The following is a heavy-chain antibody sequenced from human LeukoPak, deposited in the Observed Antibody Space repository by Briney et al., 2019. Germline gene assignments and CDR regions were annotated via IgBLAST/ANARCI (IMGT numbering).Heavy chain of an antibody. Sequence: PSETLSLTCTVSGGSISSSSYYWGWVRQAPGKGLEWVSAISGSGGSTYYADSVKGRFTISRHNSKNTLYLQMNSLRAEDTAVYYCAKGGRHYDSSGYYYRSWYYFDYWGQGTLVTVSS. CDR3: AKGGRHYDSSGYYYRSWYYFDY. CDR2: ISGSGGST. D-gene: IGHD3-22*01. CDR1: GGSISSSSYY. J-gene: IGHJ4*02. V-gene: IGHV3-23*01.